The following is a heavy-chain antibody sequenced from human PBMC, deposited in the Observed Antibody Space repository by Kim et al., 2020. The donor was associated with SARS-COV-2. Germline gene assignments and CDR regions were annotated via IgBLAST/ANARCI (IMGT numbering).Heavy chain of an antibody. V-gene: IGHV1-69*13. Sequence: SVKVSCKASGGTFSSYAISWVRQAPGQGLEWMGGIIPIFGTANYAQKFQGRVTITADESTSTAYMELSSLRSEDTAVYYCARRGQQLVLDYYYYGMDVWGQGTTVTVSS. CDR3: ARRGQQLVLDYYYYGMDV. J-gene: IGHJ6*02. CDR2: IIPIFGTA. CDR1: GGTFSSYA. D-gene: IGHD6-13*01.